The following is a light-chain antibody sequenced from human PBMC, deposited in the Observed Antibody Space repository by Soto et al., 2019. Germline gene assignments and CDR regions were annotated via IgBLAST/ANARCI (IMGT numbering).Light chain of an antibody. CDR2: DVS. J-gene: IGLJ3*02. CDR3: SSHTSSSAVV. Sequence: QSVLTQPASVSGSPGQSITISCTGTSSDVGGYNYVSWYQQYPGKAPKLMIYDVSNRPSGVSNRFSGSKSGNTASLTISGLQAEDEADYYCSSHTSSSAVVFGGGTKLTVL. CDR1: SSDVGGYNY. V-gene: IGLV2-14*01.